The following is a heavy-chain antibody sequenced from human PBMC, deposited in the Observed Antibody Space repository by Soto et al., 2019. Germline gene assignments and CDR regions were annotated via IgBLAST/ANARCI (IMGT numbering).Heavy chain of an antibody. J-gene: IGHJ3*01. V-gene: IGHV1-18*01. CDR2: ISVFNGNT. Sequence: VQLVQSGAEVKKPGASVKVSCKTSGYTFTGYGINWVRQAPGHGREWMGWISVFNGNTKYGQNIQDRVIMTTDTSTSTAYMELRSLRSDDTAVYFCWRDGSGGIIDSWGQGTMLIVSS. D-gene: IGHD2-15*01. CDR1: GYTFTGYG. CDR3: WRDGSGGIIDS.